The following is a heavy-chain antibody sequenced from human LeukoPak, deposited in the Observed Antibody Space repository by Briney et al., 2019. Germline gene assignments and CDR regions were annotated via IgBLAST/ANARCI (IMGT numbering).Heavy chain of an antibody. CDR1: GYTFTSYA. CDR2: INTNTGNP. D-gene: IGHD2-8*01. J-gene: IGHJ4*02. V-gene: IGHV7-4-1*02. CDR3: ASFFCINGVCYYLDY. Sequence: ASVKVSCKASGYTFTSYAMGWVRQAPGHGREWMGWINTNTGNPTYAQGFTGRFVFSLDTSVSTAYLQISSLEAEDTAVYYCASFFCINGVCYYLDYWGQGTLVTVSS.